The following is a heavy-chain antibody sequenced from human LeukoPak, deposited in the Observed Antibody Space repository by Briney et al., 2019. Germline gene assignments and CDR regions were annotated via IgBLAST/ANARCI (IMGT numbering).Heavy chain of an antibody. CDR2: IYNGDNT. V-gene: IGHV3-53*01. J-gene: IGHJ6*02. CDR3: ARDSRYDPPYYYYGLDV. Sequence: GGSLRLSCAASGFTVSSNYMTWVRQAPGKGLEWVSLIYNGDNTYYADSVKGRFTVSRDKSRNTLYLQMNSLRAEDTAVYYCARDSRYDPPYYYYGLDVWGQGTTVTVSS. D-gene: IGHD3-3*01. CDR1: GFTVSSNY.